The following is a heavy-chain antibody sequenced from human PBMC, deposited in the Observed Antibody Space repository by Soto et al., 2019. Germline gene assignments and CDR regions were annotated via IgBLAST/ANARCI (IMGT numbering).Heavy chain of an antibody. CDR3: ARTHCSSISCYVGSWDY. D-gene: IGHD2-2*01. J-gene: IGHJ4*02. CDR2: ISPNSGDT. V-gene: IGHV1-2*04. CDR1: GYTFTGYD. Sequence: QVQLVQSGAEVKKPGASVKVSCKASGYTFTGYDMHWVRQAPGQGLEWMGWISPNSGDTNYAQKFQGWVTMTRDTAIRTAYMGLSRLRYDDTAVYYCARTHCSSISCYVGSWDYWGQGTLVTVSS.